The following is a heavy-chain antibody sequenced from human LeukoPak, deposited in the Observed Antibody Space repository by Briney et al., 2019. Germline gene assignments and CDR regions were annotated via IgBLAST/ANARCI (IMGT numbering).Heavy chain of an antibody. D-gene: IGHD5-24*01. J-gene: IGHJ4*02. Sequence: GGSLRLSCAASGFTFSSYWMHWVRQAPGKGLVWVSRINSDGSNTSYADSVKGRFTISRDNAKNTLYLQMNSLRVEDTAVYYCARVGARWLQRDLDYWGQGTLVTVSS. CDR2: INSDGSNT. CDR3: ARVGARWLQRDLDY. V-gene: IGHV3-74*01. CDR1: GFTFSSYW.